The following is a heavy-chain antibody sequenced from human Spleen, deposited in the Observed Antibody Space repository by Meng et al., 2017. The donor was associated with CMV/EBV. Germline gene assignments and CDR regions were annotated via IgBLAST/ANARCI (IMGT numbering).Heavy chain of an antibody. J-gene: IGHJ4*02. CDR1: GFTLNNYE. CDR2: ISSDGNTR. V-gene: IGHV3-48*03. CDR3: ARIREYFDY. Sequence: GGSLRLSCAVSGFTLNNYEMKWLRQAPGKGLEWVAFISSDGNTRYYTDSVKGRFTISRDNAKNSLFLQMNSLRAEDTGVYYCARIREYFDYWGQGTLVTVSS.